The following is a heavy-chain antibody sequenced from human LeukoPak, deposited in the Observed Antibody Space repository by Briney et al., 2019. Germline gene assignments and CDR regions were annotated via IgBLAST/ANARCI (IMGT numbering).Heavy chain of an antibody. CDR1: GYTFTSYY. Sequence: ASVKVSCKASGYTFTSYYMHWVRQAPGQGLEWMGWINPNSGGTNYAQKFQGRVTMTRDTSISTAYMELSRLRSDDTAVYYCARGPRTRESTKNWFDPWGQGTLVTVSS. CDR2: INPNSGGT. V-gene: IGHV1-2*02. J-gene: IGHJ5*02. D-gene: IGHD3-3*01. CDR3: ARGPRTRESTKNWFDP.